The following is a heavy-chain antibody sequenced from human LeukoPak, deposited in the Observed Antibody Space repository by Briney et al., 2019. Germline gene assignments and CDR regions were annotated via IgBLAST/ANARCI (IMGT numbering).Heavy chain of an antibody. J-gene: IGHJ4*02. CDR1: GGSFSGYY. V-gene: IGHV4-34*01. Sequence: PSETLSLTCAVYGGSFSGYYWSWIRQTPGKGLEWLGEINHSGSTNYNPSLKSRVTISVDTSKNQFSLKLSSVTAADTAVYYCAGSGYSGYDLNYWGQGTLVTVSS. CDR3: AGSGYSGYDLNY. D-gene: IGHD5-12*01. CDR2: INHSGST.